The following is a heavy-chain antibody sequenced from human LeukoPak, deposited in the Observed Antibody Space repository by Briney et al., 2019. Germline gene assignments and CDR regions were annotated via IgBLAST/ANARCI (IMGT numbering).Heavy chain of an antibody. CDR1: GYTFTIYY. CDR2: INPSGGST. D-gene: IGHD6-19*01. J-gene: IGHJ4*02. Sequence: ASVKVSCKASGYTFTIYYMHWVRQAPGQGLEWMGIINPSGGSTSYAQKFQGRVTMTRDTSTSTVYMELSSLRSEDTAVYYCARGRGSGWYRSSSYYFDYWGQGTLVTVSS. CDR3: ARGRGSGWYRSSSYYFDY. V-gene: IGHV1-46*01.